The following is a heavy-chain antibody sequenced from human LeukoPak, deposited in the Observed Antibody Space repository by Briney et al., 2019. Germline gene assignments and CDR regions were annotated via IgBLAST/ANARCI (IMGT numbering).Heavy chain of an antibody. D-gene: IGHD2-15*01. CDR1: GFTFSSYA. CDR3: AREGVVVVVAATRYYYYYMDV. J-gene: IGHJ6*03. V-gene: IGHV3-7*01. Sequence: PGGSLRLSCAASGFTFSSYAMSWVRQAPGKGLEWVANIKQDGSEKYYVDSVKGRFTISRDNAKNSLYLQMNSLRAEDTAVYYCAREGVVVVVAATRYYYYYMDVWGKGTTVTVSS. CDR2: IKQDGSEK.